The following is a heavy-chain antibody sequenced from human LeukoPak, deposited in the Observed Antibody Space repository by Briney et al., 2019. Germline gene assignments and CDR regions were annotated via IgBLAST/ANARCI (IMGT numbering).Heavy chain of an antibody. CDR1: GGSISSSNW. Sequence: SETLSLTCAVSGGSISSSNWWSWVRQPPGKGLEWIGEIYHSGSTNYNPSLKRRVTISVDNSKNQFSLKLSCVTAADTAVYYCARDGLYYYDSSGYGEDYWGQGTLVTVSS. D-gene: IGHD3-22*01. CDR2: IYHSGST. V-gene: IGHV4-4*02. J-gene: IGHJ4*02. CDR3: ARDGLYYYDSSGYGEDY.